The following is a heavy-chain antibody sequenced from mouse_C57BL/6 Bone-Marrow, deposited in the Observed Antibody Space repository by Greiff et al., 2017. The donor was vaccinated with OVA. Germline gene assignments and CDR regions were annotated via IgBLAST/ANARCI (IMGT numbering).Heavy chain of an antibody. Sequence: EVMLVESGEGLVKPGGSLKLSCAASGFTFSSYAMSWVRQTPEKRLEWVAYISSGGDYIYYADTVKCRFTISRDNARNTLYLQMSSLKSEDTAMYYCTRVSPFYYGSSYAMDYWGQGTSVTVSS. D-gene: IGHD1-1*01. J-gene: IGHJ4*01. CDR2: ISSGGDYI. CDR3: TRVSPFYYGSSYAMDY. CDR1: GFTFSSYA. V-gene: IGHV5-9-1*02.